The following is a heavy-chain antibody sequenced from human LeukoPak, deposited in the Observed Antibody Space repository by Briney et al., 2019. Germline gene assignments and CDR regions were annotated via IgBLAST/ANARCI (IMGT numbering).Heavy chain of an antibody. CDR2: INPNSGGT. D-gene: IGHD1-26*01. Sequence: ASVKVSCKASGYTFTGYFMHWVRQAPGQGLEWLGWINPNSGGTNYAQKFQGRVTMTRDTSISTLYMELSRLRSDDTAVYYCARGEQSNVDYFDYWGQGTLVTVSS. CDR1: GYTFTGYF. J-gene: IGHJ4*02. CDR3: ARGEQSNVDYFDY. V-gene: IGHV1-2*02.